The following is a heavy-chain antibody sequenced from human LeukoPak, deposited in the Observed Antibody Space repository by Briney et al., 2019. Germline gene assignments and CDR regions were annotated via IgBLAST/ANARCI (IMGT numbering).Heavy chain of an antibody. V-gene: IGHV4-30-2*01. J-gene: IGHJ6*02. CDR1: GGSISSGGYS. Sequence: KSSQTLSLTCAVSGGSISSGGYSWSWIRQPPGKGLEWIGYIYHSGSTYYNPSLKSRVTISVDTSKNQFSLKLSSVTAADTAVYYCTRYDILTGYGYYYYYGMDVWGQGTTVTVSS. D-gene: IGHD3-9*01. CDR3: TRYDILTGYGYYYYYGMDV. CDR2: IYHSGST.